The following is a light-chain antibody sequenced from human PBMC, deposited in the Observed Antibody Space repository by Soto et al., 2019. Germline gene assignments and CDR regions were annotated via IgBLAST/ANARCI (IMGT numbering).Light chain of an antibody. Sequence: DIVMTQSPLSLPVTPGEPASISCRSSQSLLHSNGYNYLDCYLQKPGQSPQLLIYLGSNRASGVPDRFSGSGSGTDFTLKISRVEAEDVGVYYCMQSLQSWTFGQGTKVDI. CDR3: MQSLQSWT. V-gene: IGKV2-28*01. CDR1: QSLLHSNGYNY. J-gene: IGKJ1*01. CDR2: LGS.